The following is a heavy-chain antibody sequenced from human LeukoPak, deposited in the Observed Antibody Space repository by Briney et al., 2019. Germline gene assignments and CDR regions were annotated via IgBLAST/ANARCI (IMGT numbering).Heavy chain of an antibody. CDR2: ISGSAGKT. CDR3: AGRVTGYSSGYVY. V-gene: IGHV3-23*01. D-gene: IGHD5-18*01. Sequence: GGSLRLSCVASGFTFSNYAMSWVRQAPGKGLDWVSVISGSAGKTRYAGSVKGRFTISRDNSENTVYLQMNNLRAEDTAVYYCAGRVTGYSSGYVYWGQGTLVTVSS. CDR1: GFTFSNYA. J-gene: IGHJ4*02.